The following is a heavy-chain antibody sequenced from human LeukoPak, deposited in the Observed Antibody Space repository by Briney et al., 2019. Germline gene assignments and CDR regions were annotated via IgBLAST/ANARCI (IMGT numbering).Heavy chain of an antibody. J-gene: IGHJ4*02. D-gene: IGHD3-22*01. Sequence: GGSLRLSCAASGFTFDDYAMHWVRQAPGKGLEWVSLISGDGGSTYYADSVKGRFTISGDNSENSLYLQMNSLRTEDTALYYCAKLYDSSGYYFFLDYWGQGTLVTVSS. CDR2: ISGDGGST. CDR3: AKLYDSSGYYFFLDY. CDR1: GFTFDDYA. V-gene: IGHV3-43*02.